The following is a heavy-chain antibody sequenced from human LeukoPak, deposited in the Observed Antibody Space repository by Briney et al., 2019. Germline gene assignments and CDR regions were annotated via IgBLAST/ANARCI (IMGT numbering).Heavy chain of an antibody. V-gene: IGHV3-30*18. CDR3: AKDLTYYYDISGSYYGYYFDY. CDR2: ISYDGNNK. CDR1: GFSFSSYW. Sequence: GGSLRLSCAASGFSFSSYWMHWVRQAPGKGLEWVAVISYDGNNKYYADSVKGRFTISRDNSKNTLYLQMNSLRPEDTAVYYCAKDLTYYYDISGSYYGYYFDYWGQGTLVTVSS. J-gene: IGHJ4*02. D-gene: IGHD3-22*01.